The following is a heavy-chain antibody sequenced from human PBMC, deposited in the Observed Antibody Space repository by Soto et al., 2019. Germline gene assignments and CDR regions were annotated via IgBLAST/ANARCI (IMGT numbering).Heavy chain of an antibody. CDR3: EKRQGTGLAAKNFDF. V-gene: IGHV3-23*01. CDR2: ISDGGDLI. D-gene: IGHD2-15*01. J-gene: IGHJ4*02. CDR1: GFPFSNHA. Sequence: EVQLLESGGGLVQPGGSLRVSCAASGFPFSNHAMSWVRQAPGKGLEWVSGISDGGDLIYYADSVKGRFSMSRDNSENMLYLQMTNLRAEDTAIYFCEKRQGTGLAAKNFDFWGQGTLVTVSS.